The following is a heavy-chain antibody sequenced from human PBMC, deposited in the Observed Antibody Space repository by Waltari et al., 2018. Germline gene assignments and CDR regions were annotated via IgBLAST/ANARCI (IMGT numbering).Heavy chain of an antibody. CDR1: GFTFSSYW. Sequence: EVQVVESGGGLVQPGGSLRLSCAVSGFTFSSYWMHWVRQAPGKGLVWVSRVNTDGSTTNYADSVKGRFSISRDNAKNTVYLQMDSLRADDTAMYYCVCVRSGHWGQGTLVTVSS. D-gene: IGHD3-10*01. V-gene: IGHV3-74*01. J-gene: IGHJ4*02. CDR3: VCVRSGH. CDR2: VNTDGSTT.